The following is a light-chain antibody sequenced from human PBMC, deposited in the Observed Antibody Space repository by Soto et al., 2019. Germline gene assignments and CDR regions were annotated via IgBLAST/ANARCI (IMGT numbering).Light chain of an antibody. CDR1: SNDVDGYNF. Sequence: QSALTQPPSASGSPGQPVTISCTGTSNDVDGYNFVSWFQQHPGKAPKLMIYEVSQRPSGVPDRFSGSKSGNTASLTVSGLQAEDEADYYCSSLGVFGTGTKVTVL. J-gene: IGLJ1*01. CDR2: EVS. V-gene: IGLV2-8*01. CDR3: SSLGV.